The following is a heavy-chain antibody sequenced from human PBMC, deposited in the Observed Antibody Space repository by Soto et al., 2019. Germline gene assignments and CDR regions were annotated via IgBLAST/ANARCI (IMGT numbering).Heavy chain of an antibody. J-gene: IGHJ6*02. CDR2: ISGDGGST. CDR1: GFTFDDYA. CDR3: AKASEAYCGGDCYYYYYYGMDV. Sequence: GGSLRLSCAASGFTFDDYAMHWVRQAPGKGLEWVSLISGDGGSTYYADSVKGRFTISRDNSKNSLYLQMNSLRTEDTALYYCAKASEAYCGGDCYYYYYYGMDVWDQGTTVTVSS. V-gene: IGHV3-43*02. D-gene: IGHD2-21*02.